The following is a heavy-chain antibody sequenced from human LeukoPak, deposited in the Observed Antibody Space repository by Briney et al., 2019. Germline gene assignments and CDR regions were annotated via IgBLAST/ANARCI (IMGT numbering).Heavy chain of an antibody. CDR3: ARDPRNWGDYGVFDY. D-gene: IGHD4-17*01. J-gene: IGHJ4*02. Sequence: KASETLSLTCAVYGGSFSGYYWSWIRQPPGKGLEWIGSIYYSGSTYYNPSLKSRVTISVDTSKNQFSLKLSSVTAADTAVYYCARDPRNWGDYGVFDYWGQGTLVTVSS. CDR1: GGSFSGYY. V-gene: IGHV4-34*01. CDR2: IYYSGST.